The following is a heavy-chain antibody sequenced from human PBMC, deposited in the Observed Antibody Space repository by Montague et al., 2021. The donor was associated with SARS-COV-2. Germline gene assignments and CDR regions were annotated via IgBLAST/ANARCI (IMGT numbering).Heavy chain of an antibody. Sequence: SLRLSCAASGFTFSTYWMTWVRQAPGKGLEWVANIKGDGSNKHFVDSVEGRFTISRDNAKNSLYLLMTNLRVDDTAVYYCARDTTSSNSGIYYDAFDVWGQGTMVTVSS. CDR1: GFTFSTYW. D-gene: IGHD1-26*01. CDR2: IKGDGSNK. V-gene: IGHV3-7*03. J-gene: IGHJ3*01. CDR3: ARDTTSSNSGIYYDAFDV.